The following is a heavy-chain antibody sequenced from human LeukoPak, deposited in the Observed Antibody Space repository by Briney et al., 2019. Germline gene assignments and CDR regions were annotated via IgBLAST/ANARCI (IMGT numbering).Heavy chain of an antibody. V-gene: IGHV4-38-2*02. CDR1: VYSISNGYY. D-gene: IGHD7-27*01. Sequence: SDTLSLTCTLSVYSISNGYYWGWIRQPPGNGLEWIGNIYHSGSTYYNPSLKSRVTISVDTSKNQFSLKLSSVTAADTAVYYCAGEILSGDPSIGNWGQGTLVTVSS. CDR3: AGEILSGDPSIGN. J-gene: IGHJ4*02. CDR2: IYHSGST.